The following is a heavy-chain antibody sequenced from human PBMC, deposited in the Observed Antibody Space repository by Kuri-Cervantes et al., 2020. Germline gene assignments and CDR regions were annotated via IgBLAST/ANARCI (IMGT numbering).Heavy chain of an antibody. CDR3: ARGPVAGSSSAFDI. CDR2: INHSGST. D-gene: IGHD6-19*01. CDR1: GGSFSDNF. J-gene: IGHJ3*02. Sequence: SETLSLTCAVYGGSFSDNFWNWIRQPPGKGLEWICEINHSGSTNYNPSLSPSLKSRVIMSVDTSKNQFSLHLSSVTAADTAVYYCARGPVAGSSSAFDIWGQGTMVTVSS. V-gene: IGHV4-34*01.